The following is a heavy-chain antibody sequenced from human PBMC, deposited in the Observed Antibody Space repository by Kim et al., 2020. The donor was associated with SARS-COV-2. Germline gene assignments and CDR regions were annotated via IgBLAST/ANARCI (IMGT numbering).Heavy chain of an antibody. CDR1: GGSISSGGYY. CDR2: IYYSGST. J-gene: IGHJ4*02. D-gene: IGHD2-2*01. V-gene: IGHV4-31*03. Sequence: SETLSLTCTVSGGSISSGGYYWSWIRQHPGKGLEWIGYIYYSGSTYYNPSLKSRVTISVDTSKNQFSLKLSSVTATDTAVYYCARDKVEPGVVVPAAHFDYWGQGTLVTVSS. CDR3: ARDKVEPGVVVPAAHFDY.